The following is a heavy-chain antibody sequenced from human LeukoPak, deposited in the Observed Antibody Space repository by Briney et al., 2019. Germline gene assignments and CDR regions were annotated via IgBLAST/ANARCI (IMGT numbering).Heavy chain of an antibody. CDR3: AKDYRIGYSDHFDY. D-gene: IGHD2-21*01. V-gene: IGHV3-23*01. J-gene: IGHJ4*02. Sequence: GGSLRLSCVGSGFTFSSHAMSWLRQAPEKGLEWVSGIYESGQTTHYADSVKGRFSISRDNSKNTLYLQMDSLRGEDTAIYYCAKDYRIGYSDHFDYWGQGALVTVSS. CDR1: GFTFSSHA. CDR2: IYESGQTT.